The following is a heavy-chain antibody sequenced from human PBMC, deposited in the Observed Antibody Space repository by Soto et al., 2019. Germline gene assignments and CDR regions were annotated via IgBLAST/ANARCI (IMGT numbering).Heavy chain of an antibody. CDR1: GYTFTSYY. D-gene: IGHD2-15*01. CDR2: INPSGGST. J-gene: IGHJ6*03. V-gene: IGHV1-46*01. Sequence: GASVKVSCKASGYTFTSYYMHWVRQAPGQGLEWMGIINPSGGSTSYAQKFQGRVTMTRDTSTSTVYMELRSLRSDDTAVYYCARDQLVVAAPHYYYMDVWGKGTT. CDR3: ARDQLVVAAPHYYYMDV.